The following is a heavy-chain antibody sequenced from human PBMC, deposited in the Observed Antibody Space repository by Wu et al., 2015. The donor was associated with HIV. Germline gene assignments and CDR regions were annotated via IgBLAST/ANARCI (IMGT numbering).Heavy chain of an antibody. D-gene: IGHD4-23*01. J-gene: IGHJ4*02. V-gene: IGHV1-69*12. CDR3: ARGWGYGGNSDRRRRHYFDY. Sequence: QVQLVQSGAEVKKPGSSVKVSCKASGGTFSSYAISWVRQAPGQGLEWMGGIIPIFGTANYAQKFQGRVTITADESTSTAYMELSSLRSEDTAVYYCARGWGYGGNSDRRRRHYFDYWGQGNPGHRLL. CDR2: IIPIFGTA. CDR1: GGTFSSYA.